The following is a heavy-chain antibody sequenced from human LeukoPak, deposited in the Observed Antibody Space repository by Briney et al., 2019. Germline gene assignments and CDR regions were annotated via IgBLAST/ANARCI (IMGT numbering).Heavy chain of an antibody. J-gene: IGHJ4*02. CDR2: ISGSGNII. CDR1: GFTFSNYE. CDR3: ARSSNSYIDF. D-gene: IGHD6-13*01. V-gene: IGHV3-48*03. Sequence: GGSLRLSCAASGFTFSNYEINWVRQAPGKGLEWISYISGSGNIIYHADSVKGRFTIRRDNAKNSLYLQMNSLRAEDTAVYYCARSSNSYIDFWGQGTLVTVSS.